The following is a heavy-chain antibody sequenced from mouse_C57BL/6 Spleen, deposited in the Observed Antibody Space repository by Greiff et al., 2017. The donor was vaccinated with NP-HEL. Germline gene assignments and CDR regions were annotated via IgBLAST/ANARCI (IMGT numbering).Heavy chain of an antibody. J-gene: IGHJ3*01. CDR3: TRDYYYGSSPFAY. V-gene: IGHV1-15*01. D-gene: IGHD1-1*01. CDR2: IDPETGGT. CDR1: GYTFTDYE. Sequence: VQLQQSGAELVRPGASVTLSCKASGYTFTDYEMHWVKQTPVHGLEWIGAIDPETGGTAYNQKFKGKAILTADKSSSPAYMELRSLTSEDSAVYYCTRDYYYGSSPFAYWGQGTLVTVSA.